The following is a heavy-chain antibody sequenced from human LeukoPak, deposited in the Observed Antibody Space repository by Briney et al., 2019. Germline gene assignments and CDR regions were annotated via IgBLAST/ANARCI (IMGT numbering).Heavy chain of an antibody. CDR2: ISSSSSYI. CDR1: GFTFSSYS. J-gene: IGHJ6*02. V-gene: IGHV3-21*01. D-gene: IGHD4-17*01. CDR3: ARDLRTPDYGDHGRDGMDV. Sequence: GGSLRLSCAASGFTFSSYSMNWVRQAPGKGLEWVSSISSSSSYIYYADSVKGRFTISRDNAKNSLYLQMNSLRAEDTAVYYCARDLRTPDYGDHGRDGMDVWGQGTTVTVSS.